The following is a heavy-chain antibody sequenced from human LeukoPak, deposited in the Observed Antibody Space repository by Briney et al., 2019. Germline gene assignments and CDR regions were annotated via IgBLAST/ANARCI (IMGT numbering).Heavy chain of an antibody. Sequence: ASVKVSCKASGYSFTSYGITWVRQAPGQGLGWMGWISGYNGNTKYAQKFQGRVTMTTDTSTSTAYMELRSLRSDDTAVYYCARDYGDYPSYWGQGTLVTVSS. CDR1: GYSFTSYG. CDR3: ARDYGDYPSY. D-gene: IGHD4-17*01. J-gene: IGHJ4*02. CDR2: ISGYNGNT. V-gene: IGHV1-18*01.